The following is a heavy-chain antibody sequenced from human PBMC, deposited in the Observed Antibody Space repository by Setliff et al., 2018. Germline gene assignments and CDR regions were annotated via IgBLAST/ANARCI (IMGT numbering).Heavy chain of an antibody. J-gene: IGHJ6*03. CDR3: AREGVETRSSTDYRYYMDV. CDR1: GYTFTSYG. CDR2: ISVYSGDT. V-gene: IGHV1-18*01. D-gene: IGHD1-7*01. Sequence: ASVKVSCKASGYTFTSYGVSWVRQAPGQGLEWMGWISVYSGDTNYAQKCQGRVTITTDTSTSTAYMELSSLRSADTAMYYCAREGVETRSSTDYRYYMDVWGKGTTVTVSS.